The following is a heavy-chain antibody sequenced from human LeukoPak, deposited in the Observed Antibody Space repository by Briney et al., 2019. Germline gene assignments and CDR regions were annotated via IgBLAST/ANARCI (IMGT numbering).Heavy chain of an antibody. D-gene: IGHD3-22*01. CDR3: ARGLAYYDSSGYYLT. Sequence: PSETLSLTCTVSGGSISSYYWSWIRQPPGKGLELIGYIYYSGSTNYNPSFKSRVTISVDTSKNQFSLKLSSVTAADTAVYYCARGLAYYDSSGYYLTWGQGTLVTVSS. CDR1: GGSISSYY. J-gene: IGHJ5*02. V-gene: IGHV4-59*01. CDR2: IYYSGST.